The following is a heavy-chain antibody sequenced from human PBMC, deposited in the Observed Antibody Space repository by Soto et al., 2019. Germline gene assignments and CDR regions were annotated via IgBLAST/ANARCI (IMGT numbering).Heavy chain of an antibody. CDR1: GGSFIGYY. J-gene: IGHJ4*02. CDR3: ARVWGGGVFDY. V-gene: IGHV4-34*01. CDR2: INHSGST. Sequence: QVQLQQWGARLLKPSETLSLTCAVYGGSFIGYYWNWIRQPPGKGLEWIGEINHSGSTNYNPSLKSRVTISVDTSKNQFSLKLSSVTAADTAVYYCARVWGGGVFDYWGQGTLVTVSS. D-gene: IGHD7-27*01.